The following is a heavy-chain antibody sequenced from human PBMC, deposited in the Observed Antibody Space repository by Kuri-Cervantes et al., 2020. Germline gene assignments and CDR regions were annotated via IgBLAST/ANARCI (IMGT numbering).Heavy chain of an antibody. CDR1: GYTFTSYA. CDR3: ARDREMATILDYYYYGMDV. J-gene: IGHJ6*02. V-gene: IGHV1-3*01. Sequence: ASVKVSCKASGYTFTSYAMHWVRQAPGQRLEWMGWINAGNGNTKYSQKFQGRVTITRDTSASTAYMELSSLRSEDTAVYYCARDREMATILDYYYYGMDVWGQGTTVTVSS. CDR2: INAGNGNT. D-gene: IGHD5-24*01.